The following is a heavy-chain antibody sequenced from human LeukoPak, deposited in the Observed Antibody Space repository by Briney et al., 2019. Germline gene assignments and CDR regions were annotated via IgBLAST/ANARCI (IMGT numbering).Heavy chain of an antibody. CDR2: IKSDGST. Sequence: GGSLSLSCAASGFTFSSYWMHWVRQAPGKGLVWVPRIKSDGSTNYADSVKGRFTISRDNAKNTVSLQMNSLRAEDTGVYYCARAPSEIGGYYPEYFRHWGQGTLVTVSS. V-gene: IGHV3-74*01. CDR1: GFTFSSYW. D-gene: IGHD3-22*01. CDR3: ARAPSEIGGYYPEYFRH. J-gene: IGHJ1*01.